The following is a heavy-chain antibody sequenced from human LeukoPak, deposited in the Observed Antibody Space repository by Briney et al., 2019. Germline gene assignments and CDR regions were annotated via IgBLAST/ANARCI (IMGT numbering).Heavy chain of an antibody. CDR1: GFTFSSYA. V-gene: IGHV3-23*01. CDR3: AKGPAGIYYYYSMDV. D-gene: IGHD2-2*01. CDR2: ISGSGGST. J-gene: IGHJ6*03. Sequence: AGGSLRLSCAASGFTFSSYAMGWVRQAPGKGLEWVSAISGSGGSTYYADSVKGRFTISRDNSKNTLYLQMNSLRAEDTAVYYCAKGPAGIYYYYSMDVWGKGTTVTVSS.